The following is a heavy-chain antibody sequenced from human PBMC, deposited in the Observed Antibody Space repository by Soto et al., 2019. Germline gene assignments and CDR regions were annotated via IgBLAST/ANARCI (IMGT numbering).Heavy chain of an antibody. V-gene: IGHV1-2*02. D-gene: IGHD3-3*01. CDR3: ARDYWSGDRYYYGMDV. CDR2: INPNSGGP. J-gene: IGHJ6*02. Sequence: GASVEVACRASGSTFTGDYIHWVRQAPGQRLEWMGYINPNSGGPNYAQKFQGRVTMTRDTSISTAYMELSRLRSDDTAVYFCARDYWSGDRYYYGMDVWGAGTTGTVS. CDR1: GSTFTGDY.